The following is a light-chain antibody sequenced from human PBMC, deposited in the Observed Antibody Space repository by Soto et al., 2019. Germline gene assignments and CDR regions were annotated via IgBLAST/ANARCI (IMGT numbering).Light chain of an antibody. Sequence: DIQMTQSPSSLSASVRDTVTITCRASQNIDRYLHWYQHKPGQAPTLLIFRAASLQRGVPTRFTGSGSGTHYTLVINSLQPEDFATYFCQQTYSTPPTVGGGTKVDIK. CDR1: QNIDRY. CDR3: QQTYSTPPT. V-gene: IGKV1-39*01. J-gene: IGKJ4*01. CDR2: RAA.